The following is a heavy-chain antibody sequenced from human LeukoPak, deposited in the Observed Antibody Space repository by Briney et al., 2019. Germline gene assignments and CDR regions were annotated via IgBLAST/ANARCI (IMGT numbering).Heavy chain of an antibody. D-gene: IGHD6-6*01. CDR2: IIPMFGSA. Sequence: SVKVSCKASGLTLSTYAISWVRQASGQGLEWMGGIIPMFGSAHYAQKFQDRVTITTDESTTIAYMELSSLRSEDTAVYYCASSPRIVGRLDYYYYMDVWGKGTTVTVSS. V-gene: IGHV1-69*05. CDR1: GLTLSTYA. CDR3: ASSPRIVGRLDYYYYMDV. J-gene: IGHJ6*03.